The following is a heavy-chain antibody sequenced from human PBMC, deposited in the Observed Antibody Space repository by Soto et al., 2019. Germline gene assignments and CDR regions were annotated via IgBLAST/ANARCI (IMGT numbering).Heavy chain of an antibody. V-gene: IGHV4-4*07. Sequence: NPSETLSLTCAVSGGSISNYYWSWIRQPAGKGLEWIGRFYASGYTNYNPSLKSRVTMSLDISKNQFSLRLSSVTAADTAVYYCARGNQVAMSDYWGQGTLVTVSS. CDR1: GGSISNYY. J-gene: IGHJ4*02. CDR2: FYASGYT. CDR3: ARGNQVAMSDY.